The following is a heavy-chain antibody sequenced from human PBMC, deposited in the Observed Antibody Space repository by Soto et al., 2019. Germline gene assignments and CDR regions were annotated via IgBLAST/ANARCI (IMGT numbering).Heavy chain of an antibody. J-gene: IGHJ6*02. CDR3: ARDRIDYDYVWGSSNYGMDV. CDR1: GYTFTSYG. D-gene: IGHD3-16*01. V-gene: IGHV1-18*04. Sequence: GASVKVSCKASGYTFTSYGISWVRQAPGQGLEWMGWISAYNGNTNYAQKLQGRVTMTTDTSTSTAYMELRSLRSDDTAVYYCARDRIDYDYVWGSSNYGMDVWGQGTTVTVSS. CDR2: ISAYNGNT.